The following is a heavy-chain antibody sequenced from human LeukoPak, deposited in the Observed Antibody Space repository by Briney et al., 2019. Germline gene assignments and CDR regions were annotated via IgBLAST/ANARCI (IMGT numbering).Heavy chain of an antibody. D-gene: IGHD6-19*01. CDR1: GYTFTSYD. V-gene: IGHV1-8*03. Sequence: GASVKVSCKASGYTFTSYDINWVRQATGQGLEWMGWMNPNSGNTGYAQKFQGRVTITRNTSISTAYMELSSLRSEDTAVYYCARGGSSGWYVGYYYYYMDVWGKGTTVTVSS. CDR2: MNPNSGNT. CDR3: ARGGSSGWYVGYYYYYMDV. J-gene: IGHJ6*03.